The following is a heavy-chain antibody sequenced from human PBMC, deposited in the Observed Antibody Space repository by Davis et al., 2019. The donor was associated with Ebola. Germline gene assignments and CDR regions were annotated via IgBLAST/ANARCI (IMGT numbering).Heavy chain of an antibody. CDR2: MNPNSGNT. CDR1: GYTFTSYD. Sequence: AASVKVSCKASGYTFTSYDINWVRQAAGQGLEWMGWMNPNSGNTNYAQKLQGRVTMTTDTSTSTAYMELRSLRSDDTAVYYCARQGGWELPLNGYYYYGMDVWGQGTTVTVSS. D-gene: IGHD1-26*01. CDR3: ARQGGWELPLNGYYYYGMDV. J-gene: IGHJ6*02. V-gene: IGHV1-18*01.